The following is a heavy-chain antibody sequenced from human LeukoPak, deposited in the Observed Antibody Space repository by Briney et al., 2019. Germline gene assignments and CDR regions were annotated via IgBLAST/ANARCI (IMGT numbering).Heavy chain of an antibody. V-gene: IGHV3-30*18. CDR1: GFTFSSYG. J-gene: IGHJ4*02. CDR2: ISYDGSNK. Sequence: GRSLRLSCAASGFTFSSYGMHWVRQAPGKGLEWAAVISYDGSNKYYADSVKGRFTISRDNSKNTLYLQMNSLRAEDTAVYYCAKDPGYSGYDWEWYFDYWGQGTLVTVSS. CDR3: AKDPGYSGYDWEWYFDY. D-gene: IGHD5-12*01.